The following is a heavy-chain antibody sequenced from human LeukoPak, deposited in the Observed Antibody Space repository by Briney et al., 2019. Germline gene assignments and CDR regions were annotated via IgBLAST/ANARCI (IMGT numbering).Heavy chain of an antibody. J-gene: IGHJ4*02. CDR3: ATGIVAASIYFFDY. CDR1: GGSISSNSFY. CDR2: IYYSGST. D-gene: IGHD2-2*01. V-gene: IGHV4-39*01. Sequence: SETLSLTCTVSGGSISSNSFYWGWIRQPPGKGLEWIGSIYYSGSTYYNPSLKSRATISVDTSKNQFSLKLSSVTAADTAIYYCATGIVAASIYFFDYWGQGTLVTVSS.